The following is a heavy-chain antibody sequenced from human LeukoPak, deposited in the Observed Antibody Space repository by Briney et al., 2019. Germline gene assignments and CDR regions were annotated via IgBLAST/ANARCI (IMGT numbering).Heavy chain of an antibody. V-gene: IGHV4-39*01. D-gene: IGHD6-13*01. CDR1: GGSISSSSYY. CDR2: IYYSGST. CDR3: ARNPIAAAAHFDY. Sequence: PSETLSLTCTVSGGSISSSSYYWGWIRQPPGKGLEWIGSIYYSGSTYYNPSLKSRVTISVDTSKNQFSLKLSSVTAADTAVYYRARNPIAAAAHFDYWGQGTLVTVSS. J-gene: IGHJ4*02.